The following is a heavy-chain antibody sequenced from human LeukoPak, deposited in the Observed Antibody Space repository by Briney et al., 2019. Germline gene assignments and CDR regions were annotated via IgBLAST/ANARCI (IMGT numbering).Heavy chain of an antibody. Sequence: PGRSLRLSCAASGFTFNNAWMSWVSQAPGKGLEWDGRIKGKTDGETTDYATPVKGRFIISRDDSKDTLYLQMNSLKTEDTAVYYCTTEGYYVSGIYWGQGTLVTVSS. CDR1: GFTFNNAW. V-gene: IGHV3-15*01. CDR3: TTEGYYVSGIY. J-gene: IGHJ4*02. CDR2: IKGKTDGETT. D-gene: IGHD3-10*01.